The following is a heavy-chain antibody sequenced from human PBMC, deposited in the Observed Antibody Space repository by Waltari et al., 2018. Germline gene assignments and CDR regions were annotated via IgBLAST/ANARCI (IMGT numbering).Heavy chain of an antibody. D-gene: IGHD6-19*01. CDR2: IWYDGSNK. CDR3: AKESGSGLNFQH. CDR1: GFTFSSYG. J-gene: IGHJ1*01. V-gene: IGHV3-30*18. Sequence: QVQLVESGGGVVQPGRSLRLSCAASGFTFSSYGMHWVRQAPGKGLEWVAVIWYDGSNKYYADSVKGRFTISRDNSKNTLYLQMNSLRAEDTAMYYCAKESGSGLNFQHWGQGTLVTVSS.